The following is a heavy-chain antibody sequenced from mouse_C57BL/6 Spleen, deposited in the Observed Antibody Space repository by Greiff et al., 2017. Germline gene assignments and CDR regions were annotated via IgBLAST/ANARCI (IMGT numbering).Heavy chain of an antibody. CDR1: GYSFTGYY. CDR2: INPSTGGT. CDR3: ARSDQLTGTWDY. J-gene: IGHJ2*01. V-gene: IGHV1-42*01. D-gene: IGHD4-1*01. Sequence: VQLQQSGPELVKPGASVKISCKASGYSFTGYYMNWVKQSPEKSLEWIGEINPSTGGTTYNQKFKAKATLTVDKSSSTAYMQLKSLTSEDSAVYYCARSDQLTGTWDYWGQGTTLTVSS.